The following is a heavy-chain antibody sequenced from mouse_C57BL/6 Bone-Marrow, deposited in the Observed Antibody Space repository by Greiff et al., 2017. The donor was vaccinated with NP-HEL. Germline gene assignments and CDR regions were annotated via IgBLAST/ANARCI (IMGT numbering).Heavy chain of an antibody. CDR1: GFTFSSYA. CDR2: ISDGGSYT. CDR3: ASRFAY. J-gene: IGHJ3*01. V-gene: IGHV5-4*03. Sequence: EVQLQESGGGLVKPGGSLKLSCAASGFTFSSYAMSWVRQTPEKRLEWVATISDGGSYTYYPDNVKGRFTISRDNAKNNLYLQMSHLKSEDTAMYYCASRFAYWGQGTLVTVSA.